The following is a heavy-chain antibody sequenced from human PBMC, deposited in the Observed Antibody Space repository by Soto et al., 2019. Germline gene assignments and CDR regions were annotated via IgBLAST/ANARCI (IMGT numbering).Heavy chain of an antibody. CDR1: GFTFSSYA. D-gene: IGHD3-22*01. CDR2: ISFDGSNK. V-gene: IGHV3-30-3*01. J-gene: IGHJ4*02. Sequence: GGSLRLSCAASGFTFSSYAMHWVRQAPGKGLEWVAVISFDGSNKYYADSVKGRFTISRDNSKNTLYLQMNSLRAEDTAVYYCARDKNYYDSSGYYSLFDYWGQGTLVTVSS. CDR3: ARDKNYYDSSGYYSLFDY.